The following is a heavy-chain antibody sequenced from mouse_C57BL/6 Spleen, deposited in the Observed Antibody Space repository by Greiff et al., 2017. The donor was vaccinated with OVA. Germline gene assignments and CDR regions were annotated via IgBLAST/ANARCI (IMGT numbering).Heavy chain of an antibody. Sequence: EVQLVESEGGLVQPGSSMKLSCTASGFTFSDYYMAWVRQVPEKGLEWVANINYDGSSTYYLDSLKSRFIISRDNAKNILYLQMSSLKSEDTATYYCARDLSDYGSSLGAMDYWGQGTSVTVSS. CDR2: INYDGSST. CDR1: GFTFSDYY. CDR3: ARDLSDYGSSLGAMDY. J-gene: IGHJ4*01. V-gene: IGHV5-16*01. D-gene: IGHD1-1*01.